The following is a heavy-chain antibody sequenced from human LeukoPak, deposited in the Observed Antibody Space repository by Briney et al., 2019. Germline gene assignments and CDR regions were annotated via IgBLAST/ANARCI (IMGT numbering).Heavy chain of an antibody. CDR3: ARDSTPYYYDSSGYYSDY. CDR2: IKQDGSEK. D-gene: IGHD3-22*01. J-gene: IGHJ4*02. Sequence: QTGGSLRLSCAASGFTFSSYWMSWVRQAPGKGLEWVANIKQDGSEKYYVDSVKGRFTISRDNAKNSLYLQMNSLRAEDTAVYYCARDSTPYYYDSSGYYSDYWGQGTLVTVSS. V-gene: IGHV3-7*01. CDR1: GFTFSSYW.